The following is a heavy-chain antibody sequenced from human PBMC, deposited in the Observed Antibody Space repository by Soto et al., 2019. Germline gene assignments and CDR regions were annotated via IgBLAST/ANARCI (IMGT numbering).Heavy chain of an antibody. V-gene: IGHV1-69*13. D-gene: IGHD6-13*01. CDR2: IIPIFGTA. Sequence: VNVSFKASGGTLSSYAISWVRQAPGQGIEWMGGIIPIFGTANYAQKFQGRVTITADKSTSTAYMELSSLRSEDTAVYYCARDFWYRRRWHLARAFDICGQGTIVSV. CDR3: ARDFWYRRRWHLARAFDI. CDR1: GGTLSSYA. J-gene: IGHJ3*02.